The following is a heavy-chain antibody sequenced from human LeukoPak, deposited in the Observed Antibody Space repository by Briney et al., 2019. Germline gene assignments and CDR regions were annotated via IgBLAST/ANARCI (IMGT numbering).Heavy chain of an antibody. J-gene: IGHJ4*02. CDR1: GFTFSSYG. D-gene: IGHD3-22*01. Sequence: GGSLRLSCAASGFTFSSYGMHRVRQAPGKGLEWVAVIWYDGSNKYYADSVKGRFTISRDNSKNTLYLQMNSLRAEDTAVYYCARDQVPWYYYDSSGTNAPDYWGQGTLVTVSS. CDR3: ARDQVPWYYYDSSGTNAPDY. CDR2: IWYDGSNK. V-gene: IGHV3-33*01.